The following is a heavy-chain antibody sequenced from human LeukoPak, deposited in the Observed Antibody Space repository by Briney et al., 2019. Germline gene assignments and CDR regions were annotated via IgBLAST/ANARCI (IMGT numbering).Heavy chain of an antibody. D-gene: IGHD3-3*02. CDR1: GGSISSYY. J-gene: IGHJ3*02. V-gene: IGHV4-59*08. Sequence: PSETLSLTCTVSGGSISSYYWSWIRQPPGKGLEWIGYIYYSGSANYNPSLKSRVTISVDTSKNQFSLKLSSVTAADTAVYYCASHVLGRAFDIWGQGTMVTVSS. CDR3: ASHVLGRAFDI. CDR2: IYYSGSA.